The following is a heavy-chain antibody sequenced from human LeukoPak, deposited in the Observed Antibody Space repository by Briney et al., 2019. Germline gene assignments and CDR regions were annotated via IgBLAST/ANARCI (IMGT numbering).Heavy chain of an antibody. J-gene: IGHJ4*02. Sequence: GGSLRLSCAASGFTFGDFFMSWVRQAQGKGLEWVANINRDGSEKFHVDSVRGRFTISRDNAKNALFLQMHSLRADDTAMYFCARGVTMIRGAVMYPYFFDFWGRGTLVTVSS. CDR1: GFTFGDFF. D-gene: IGHD3-10*01. CDR2: INRDGSEK. CDR3: ARGVTMIRGAVMYPYFFDF. V-gene: IGHV3-7*03.